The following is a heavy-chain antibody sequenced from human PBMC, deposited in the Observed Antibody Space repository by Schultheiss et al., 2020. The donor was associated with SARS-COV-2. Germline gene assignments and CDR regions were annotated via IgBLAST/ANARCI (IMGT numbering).Heavy chain of an antibody. CDR2: INSDGSST. CDR1: GFTFSSYA. CDR3: AKGSGSGLLWFGEH. V-gene: IGHV3-23*01. Sequence: GGSLRLSCAASGFTFSSYAMSWVRQAPGKGLVWVSRINSDGSSTTYADSVKGRFTISRDNSMNTLYLQMSSLRAEDTAVYYCAKGSGSGLLWFGEHWGQGTLVTVSS. J-gene: IGHJ1*01. D-gene: IGHD3-10*01.